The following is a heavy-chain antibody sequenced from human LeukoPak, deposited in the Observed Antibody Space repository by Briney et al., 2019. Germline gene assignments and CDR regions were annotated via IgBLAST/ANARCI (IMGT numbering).Heavy chain of an antibody. V-gene: IGHV3-21*01. CDR1: EFTFSSYS. CDR3: ARAKMGELSSNDAFDI. Sequence: PGGSLRLSCAASEFTFSSYSMNWVRQAPGKGLEWVSSISSSSSYIYYADSVKGRFTISRDNAKNSLYLQMNSLRAEDTAVYYCARAKMGELSSNDAFDIWGQGTMVTVSS. CDR2: ISSSSSYI. D-gene: IGHD3-16*02. J-gene: IGHJ3*02.